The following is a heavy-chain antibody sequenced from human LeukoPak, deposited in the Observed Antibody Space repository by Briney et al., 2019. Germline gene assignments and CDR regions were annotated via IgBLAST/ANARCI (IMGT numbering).Heavy chain of an antibody. D-gene: IGHD5-12*01. CDR3: ARVRQQWLRSGWFDP. Sequence: PSETLSLTCTVPGGSISSYYWSWIRQPPGKGLEWIGYIYYSGSTNYNPSLKSRVTISVDTSKNQFSLKLSSVTAADTAVYYCARVRQQWLRSGWFDPWGQGTLVTVSS. CDR1: GGSISSYY. CDR2: IYYSGST. V-gene: IGHV4-59*12. J-gene: IGHJ5*02.